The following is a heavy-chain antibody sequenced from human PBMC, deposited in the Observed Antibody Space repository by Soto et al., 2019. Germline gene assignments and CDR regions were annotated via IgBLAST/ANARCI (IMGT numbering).Heavy chain of an antibody. CDR2: IKQDGSEK. CDR1: GFTFSSYW. Sequence: PGGSLRLSCAASGFTFSSYWMSWVRQAPGKGLEWVANIKQDGSEKYYVDSVKGRFTISRDNAKNSLYLQMNSLRAEDTAVYYCATQNNTYYDFWSADGWFDPWGQGTLVTVSS. V-gene: IGHV3-7*01. CDR3: ATQNNTYYDFWSADGWFDP. J-gene: IGHJ5*02. D-gene: IGHD3-3*01.